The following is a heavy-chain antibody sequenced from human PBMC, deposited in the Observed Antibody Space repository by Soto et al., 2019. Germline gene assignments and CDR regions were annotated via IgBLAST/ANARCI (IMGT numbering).Heavy chain of an antibody. J-gene: IGHJ6*02. CDR1: GFSFSDFG. Sequence: QVQLVESGGGVVQPGRSLRLSCAPSGFSFSDFGMHWDRQAPGKGLEWVAAISHDGSNQYYGDSVKGRFSISRDHSNNRLYMQMNNLKVEDSAIYFCAKETRSRAVTATRVNGMDVWGQGTTVTVSS. D-gene: IGHD2-21*02. CDR2: ISHDGSNQ. CDR3: AKETRSRAVTATRVNGMDV. V-gene: IGHV3-30*18.